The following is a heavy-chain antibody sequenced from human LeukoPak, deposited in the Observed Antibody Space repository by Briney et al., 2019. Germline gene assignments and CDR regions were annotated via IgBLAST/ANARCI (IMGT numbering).Heavy chain of an antibody. D-gene: IGHD6-6*01. CDR1: GYTFTNYY. J-gene: IGHJ4*02. CDR2: INPSGGST. CDR3: ARDHRDSSSPRGYYFDY. Sequence: ASVKVSCKASGYTFTNYYMHWVRQAPGQGLEWMGIINPSGGSTSSAQKFQGRVTMTRDTSTSTFYMELSSLRSEDTAVYYCARDHRDSSSPRGYYFDYWGQGTLVTVSS. V-gene: IGHV1-46*01.